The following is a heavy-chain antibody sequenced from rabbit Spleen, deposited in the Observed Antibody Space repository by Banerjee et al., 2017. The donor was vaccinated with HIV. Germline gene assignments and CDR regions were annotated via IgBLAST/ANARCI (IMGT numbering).Heavy chain of an antibody. CDR2: INTATGKG. J-gene: IGHJ4*01. CDR3: GGDLACCIGWNFSL. CDR1: GFSFSDRDV. D-gene: IGHD1-1*01. Sequence: QEQLVESGGGLVKPEGSLTLTCKASGFSFSDRDVMCWVRQAPGKGLEWIACINTATGKGVYAAWAKGRFPLPRTSAATVALQMASLAAADTATNFCGGDLACCIGWNFSLWGPGTLVTVS. V-gene: IGHV1S45*01.